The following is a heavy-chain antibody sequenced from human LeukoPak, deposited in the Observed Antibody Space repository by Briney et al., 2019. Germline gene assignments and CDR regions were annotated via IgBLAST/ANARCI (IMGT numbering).Heavy chain of an antibody. J-gene: IGHJ4*02. CDR1: GYTFTGCY. D-gene: IGHD3-3*01. Sequence: ASVKVSCKASGYTFTGCYMHWVRQAPGQGLEWMGWINPNSGGTNYAQKFQGRVTMTRDTSISTAYMELSRLRSDDTAVYYCARGLKYYDFWSGLDYWGQGTLVTVSS. CDR3: ARGLKYYDFWSGLDY. V-gene: IGHV1-2*02. CDR2: INPNSGGT.